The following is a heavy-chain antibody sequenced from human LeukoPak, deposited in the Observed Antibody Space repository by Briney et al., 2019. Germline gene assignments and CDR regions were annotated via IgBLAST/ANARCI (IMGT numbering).Heavy chain of an antibody. CDR1: GFTFSGFG. V-gene: IGHV3-7*05. Sequence: GRSLRLSCAASGFTFSGFGMHWVSQAPGKGLEWVANIKEDGSVRNHVDSLKGRFTISRDNAKNSLYLQVNSLRAEDTAVYYCARDSGYNAFDYWGQGTLVTVSS. CDR2: IKEDGSVR. J-gene: IGHJ4*02. D-gene: IGHD5-12*01. CDR3: ARDSGYNAFDY.